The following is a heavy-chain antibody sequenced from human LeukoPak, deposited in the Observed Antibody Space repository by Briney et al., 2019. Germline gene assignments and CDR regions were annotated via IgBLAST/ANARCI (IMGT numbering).Heavy chain of an antibody. J-gene: IGHJ4*02. V-gene: IGHV3-7*01. Sequence: PGGSLRLSCAASGFTLSSYWMSWVRQAPGKGVEWVANIKQDGSEKYYVDPVKGRFTISRDNAKNSLYLQMNSLRAEDTAVYYCARDPETSNFDYWGQGTLVTVSS. CDR2: IKQDGSEK. CDR1: GFTLSSYW. D-gene: IGHD3-3*02. CDR3: ARDPETSNFDY.